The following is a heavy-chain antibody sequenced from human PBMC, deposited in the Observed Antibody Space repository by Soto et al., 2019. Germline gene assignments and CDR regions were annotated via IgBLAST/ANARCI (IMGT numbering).Heavy chain of an antibody. D-gene: IGHD1-20*01. CDR3: ARVPPVSPFDY. V-gene: IGHV1-46*01. J-gene: IGHJ4*02. Sequence: ASVKVSCKASGYTFTSYYMHWVRQAPGQGLEWMGIINPSGGSTSYEQKFQGRVTMTRDTPTSTVYMELSSLRSEDTAVYYCARVPPVSPFDYWGQGTMVTVSS. CDR2: INPSGGST. CDR1: GYTFTSYY.